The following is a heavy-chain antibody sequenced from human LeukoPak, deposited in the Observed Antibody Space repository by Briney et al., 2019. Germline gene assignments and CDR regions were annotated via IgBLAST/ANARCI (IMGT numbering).Heavy chain of an antibody. D-gene: IGHD3-22*01. Sequence: GGSRRLSWAAAGFTFSNYAMRWVRQAAGRGREWVAGISGMGGSTYYADSVKGRLTISRDNSKNTLYLKMDSLRAEDTAVYYCAKVGIRISLIVVVFTTADDWYFDLWGRGTLVTVSS. V-gene: IGHV3-23*01. J-gene: IGHJ2*01. CDR1: GFTFSNYA. CDR3: AKVGIRISLIVVVFTTADDWYFDL. CDR2: ISGMGGST.